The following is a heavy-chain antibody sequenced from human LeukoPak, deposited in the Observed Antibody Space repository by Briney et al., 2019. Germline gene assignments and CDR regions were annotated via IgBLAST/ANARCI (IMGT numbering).Heavy chain of an antibody. Sequence: PGGSLRLSCAASGFTFSSYEMNWVRQAPGKGLEWVSYSSNSDSRKNYADSVKGRFTISRDNAKNSLYLQMNSLRAEDTAVYYCARGSWDAWGQGTLVTVSS. J-gene: IGHJ5*02. V-gene: IGHV3-48*03. CDR1: GFTFSSYE. D-gene: IGHD3-10*01. CDR3: ARGSWDA. CDR2: SSNSDSRK.